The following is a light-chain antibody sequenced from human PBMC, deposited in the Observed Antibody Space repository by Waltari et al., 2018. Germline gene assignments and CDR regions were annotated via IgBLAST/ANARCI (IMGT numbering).Light chain of an antibody. CDR2: DVY. CDR3: SSYSTSNTFVL. CDR1: SSDVGAYHL. Sequence: QSALTQPASVSGSPGQSITISCIGSSSDVGAYHLLSWYQQYPGNAPKLLIFDVYKRPSGVSSRFSASKSANTASLTISGLQAEDEGDYFCSSYSTSNTFVLFGGGTKLTVL. V-gene: IGLV2-14*03. J-gene: IGLJ2*01.